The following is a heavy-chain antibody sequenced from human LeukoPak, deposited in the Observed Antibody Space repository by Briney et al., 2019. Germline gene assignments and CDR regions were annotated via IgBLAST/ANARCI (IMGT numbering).Heavy chain of an antibody. V-gene: IGHV3-30*03. Sequence: GGSLRLSCAASGFTFSSYAMSWVRQAPGKGLEWVAVISYDGSKKYHADSVRGRFTISRDNSKNTMYLQMNTLRAEDTAVYYCARDAVTTMDYWGQGTLVTASS. D-gene: IGHD4-17*01. CDR3: ARDAVTTMDY. J-gene: IGHJ4*02. CDR2: ISYDGSKK. CDR1: GFTFSSYA.